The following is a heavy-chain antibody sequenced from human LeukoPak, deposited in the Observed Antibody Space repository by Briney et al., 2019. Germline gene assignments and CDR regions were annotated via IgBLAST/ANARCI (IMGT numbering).Heavy chain of an antibody. CDR3: ARNGGMVGYCSSTSCYDRSFDY. J-gene: IGHJ4*02. V-gene: IGHV1-18*01. CDR2: ISAENGNT. Sequence: ASVKVSCKASGYTFINYGISWVRQAPGQGLEWMGWISAENGNTGYVENLQGRVTMTTDTSSSTVYMELSSLRSEDTAVYYCARNGGMVGYCSSTSCYDRSFDYWGQGTLVTVSS. D-gene: IGHD2-2*01. CDR1: GYTFINYG.